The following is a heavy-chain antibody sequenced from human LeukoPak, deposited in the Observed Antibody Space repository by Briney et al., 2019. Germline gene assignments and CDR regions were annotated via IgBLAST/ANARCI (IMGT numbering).Heavy chain of an antibody. CDR1: GFTFDSHS. D-gene: IGHD2/OR15-2a*01. J-gene: IGHJ4*02. CDR3: MRDPMARGGQIYYFDH. V-gene: IGHV3-48*04. Sequence: GGSLRLSCAVSGFTFDSHSMSWVRQAPGKGLEWVSYISSSGSTTYYADSVKARFSISRDNAKNSLFQKNNRLRAEDTAVYYCMRDPMARGGQIYYFDHWGQGTLVTVSS. CDR2: ISSSGSTT.